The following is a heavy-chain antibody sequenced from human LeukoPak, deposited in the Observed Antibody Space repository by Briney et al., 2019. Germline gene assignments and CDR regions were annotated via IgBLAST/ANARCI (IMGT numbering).Heavy chain of an antibody. Sequence: SETLSLTCTVSGGSISSGSYYWSWIRQPAGKGLEWIGRIYTSGSTNYNPSLKSRVTISVDTSKNQFSLKLSSVTAADTAVYYCARVRRITMVRGVIRWFDPWGQGTLVTVSS. CDR2: IYTSGST. J-gene: IGHJ5*02. CDR1: GGSISSGSYY. V-gene: IGHV4-61*02. CDR3: ARVRRITMVRGVIRWFDP. D-gene: IGHD3-10*01.